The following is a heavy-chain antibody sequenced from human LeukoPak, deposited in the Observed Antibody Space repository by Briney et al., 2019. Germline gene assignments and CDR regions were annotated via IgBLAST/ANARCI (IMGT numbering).Heavy chain of an antibody. CDR3: ASNYGG. CDR1: GFDFSNYW. CDR2: IKQDGSEK. J-gene: IGHJ4*02. D-gene: IGHD4-11*01. V-gene: IGHV3-7*01. Sequence: GGSLRLSSAASGFDFSNYWMYWVRQAPGKGLEWVANIKQDGSEKYYVDSVRGRFTISRDNAKNSLSLQMNSLRAEDTAVYYCASNYGGWGQGTLVTVSS.